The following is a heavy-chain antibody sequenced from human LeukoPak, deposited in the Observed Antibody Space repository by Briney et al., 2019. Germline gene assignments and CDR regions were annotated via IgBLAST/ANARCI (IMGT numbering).Heavy chain of an antibody. CDR3: ARAAIVLSPKIGIFDY. J-gene: IGHJ4*02. Sequence: PSETLSLTCTVSGGSISSSSYYWGWIRQPPGKGLEWIGSIYYSGSTYYNPSLKSRVTISVDTSKNQFSLKLSSVTAADTAVYYCARAAIVLSPKIGIFDYWGQGTLVTVSS. CDR2: IYYSGST. V-gene: IGHV4-39*07. CDR1: GGSISSSSYY. D-gene: IGHD3-9*01.